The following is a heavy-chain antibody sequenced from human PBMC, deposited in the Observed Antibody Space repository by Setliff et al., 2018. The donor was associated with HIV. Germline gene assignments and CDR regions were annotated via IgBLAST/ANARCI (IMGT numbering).Heavy chain of an antibody. V-gene: IGHV1-2*02. CDR1: GYTFTDYF. J-gene: IGHJ4*02. Sequence: ASVKVSCKSSGYTFTDYFMHWVRQAPGQGLEWMGWISPDNGNRRILRRFQGRVTMTRDTSINTAYMELSGLTSDDTAVYYCARQLSNSFDYWGQRTLVTVSS. CDR3: ARQLSNSFDY. D-gene: IGHD1-1*01. CDR2: ISPDNGNR.